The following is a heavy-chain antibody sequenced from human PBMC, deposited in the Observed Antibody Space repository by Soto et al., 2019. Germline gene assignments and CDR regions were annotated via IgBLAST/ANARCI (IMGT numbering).Heavy chain of an antibody. Sequence: EVQLLESGGGLVQPGGSLRLSCAASRFTFSSFAMSWVRQAPGKGLEWVSGISGSGGSTYYADSVEGRFTISRDNSKNTLYLQMNSLRGEDTAVYYCAKDRKSGSGWYWDYRGQGTLVTVSS. CDR1: RFTFSSFA. D-gene: IGHD6-19*01. J-gene: IGHJ4*02. CDR3: AKDRKSGSGWYWDY. CDR2: ISGSGGST. V-gene: IGHV3-23*01.